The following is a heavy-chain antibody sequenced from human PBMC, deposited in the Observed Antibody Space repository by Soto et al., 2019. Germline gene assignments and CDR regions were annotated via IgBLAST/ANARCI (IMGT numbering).Heavy chain of an antibody. V-gene: IGHV3-48*02. CDR3: ARDFGHGYYLDY. CDR2: ISSSCSTI. CDR1: GFTFSSYE. Sequence: PGGSMRLSCAASGFTFSSYEMNWVRQAPGKGLEWVSYISSSCSTIYYADSVRGRFTISRDNADSSLYLQMNSLRDEDAAVYFCARDFGHGYYLDYWGRGTLVTVSS. D-gene: IGHD3-3*01. J-gene: IGHJ4*02.